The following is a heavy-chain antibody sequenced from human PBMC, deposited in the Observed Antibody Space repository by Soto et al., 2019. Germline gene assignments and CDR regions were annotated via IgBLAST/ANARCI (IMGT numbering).Heavy chain of an antibody. Sequence: QMQLVQSGPEVKKPGTSVKVSCKASGFTFTSSAVQWVRQARGQRLEWIGWIVVGSGNTNYAQKFQERVTITRDMSTSTAYMELSSLRSEDTAVYYCAADLLWNYDSSGYRTPVDYWGQGTLVTVSS. CDR3: AADLLWNYDSSGYRTPVDY. CDR1: GFTFTSSA. CDR2: IVVGSGNT. V-gene: IGHV1-58*01. D-gene: IGHD3-22*01. J-gene: IGHJ4*02.